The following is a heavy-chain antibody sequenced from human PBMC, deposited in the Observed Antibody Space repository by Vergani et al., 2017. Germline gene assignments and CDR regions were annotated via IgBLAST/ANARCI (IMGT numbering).Heavy chain of an antibody. CDR2: IYTSGST. CDR1: GGSISSYY. V-gene: IGHV4-4*07. J-gene: IGHJ5*02. Sequence: QVQLQESGPGLVKPSETLSLTCTVSGGSISSYYWSWIRQPAGKGLEWIGRIYTSGSTNYNPSLKSRVTISVDTSKNQFSLKLSSVTAADTAVYYCARAPPMVRESWFDPWGQGTLVTVSS. D-gene: IGHD3-10*01. CDR3: ARAPPMVRESWFDP.